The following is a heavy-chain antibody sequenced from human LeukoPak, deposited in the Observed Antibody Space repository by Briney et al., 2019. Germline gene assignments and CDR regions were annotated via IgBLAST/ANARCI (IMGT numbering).Heavy chain of an antibody. CDR3: AKRAGSAWSAGA. V-gene: IGHV3-30*02. Sequence: GGSLRLSCAASGFTFSSYGMHWVRQAPGKGLDWVAYIRNDASNTYYADSVKGRFSISRDNSKNTVYLQMSSLIPEDTAVYHCAKRAGSAWSAGAWGQGTLVTVSS. J-gene: IGHJ5*02. CDR2: IRNDASNT. D-gene: IGHD3-10*01. CDR1: GFTFSSYG.